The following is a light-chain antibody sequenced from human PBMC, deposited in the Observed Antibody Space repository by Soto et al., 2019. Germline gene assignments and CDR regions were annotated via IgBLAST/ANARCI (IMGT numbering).Light chain of an antibody. CDR2: GVS. CDR1: QSVSSAF. Sequence: TQSPSTLSASVGDRATLSCRASQSVSSAFLAWYQQKPGQAPRLLIYGVSNRATGIPDRFSGSGSGTDFILTISRLEPEDFALYYCGQFVSSPPRTFGQGTKVDIK. V-gene: IGKV3-20*01. CDR3: GQFVSSPPRT. J-gene: IGKJ1*01.